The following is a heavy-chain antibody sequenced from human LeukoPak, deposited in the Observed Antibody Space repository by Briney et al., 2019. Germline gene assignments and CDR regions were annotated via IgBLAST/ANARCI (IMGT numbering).Heavy chain of an antibody. CDR3: AKWDYFGSGFDC. J-gene: IGHJ4*02. Sequence: GGSLRLSCAASGFTFSNYGVHGVRQVPGKGLEWVAFVFYDGSNQYYADSVKGRFTISRDNSKYTLYLQMNSLRVEDTAVYYCAKWDYFGSGFDCWGQGTLVIVST. D-gene: IGHD3-10*01. V-gene: IGHV3-30*02. CDR1: GFTFSNYG. CDR2: VFYDGSNQ.